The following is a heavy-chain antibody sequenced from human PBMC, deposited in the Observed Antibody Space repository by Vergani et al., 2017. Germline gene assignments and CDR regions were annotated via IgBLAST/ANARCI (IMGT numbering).Heavy chain of an antibody. J-gene: IGHJ6*02. CDR3: AKDRRELLSYYYYGMDV. Sequence: EVQLLESGGGLVQPGGSLRLSCAASGFTFSSYAMSWVRQAPGKGLEWVSAISGSGGSTYYADSVKGRFTISRDNSKNTLYLQMNSLRAEDTAVYYCAKDRRELLSYYYYGMDVWGQGTTVTVSS. D-gene: IGHD1-26*01. CDR2: ISGSGGST. CDR1: GFTFSSYA. V-gene: IGHV3-23*01.